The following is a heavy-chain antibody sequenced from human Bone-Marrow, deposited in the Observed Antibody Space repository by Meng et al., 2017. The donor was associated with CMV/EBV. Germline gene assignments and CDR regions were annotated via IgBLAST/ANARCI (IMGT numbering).Heavy chain of an antibody. J-gene: IGHJ4*02. CDR1: GFTFSSYE. CDR3: AREYSSSWRIYFDY. D-gene: IGHD6-13*01. Sequence: GESLKISCAASGFTFSSYEMNWVRQAPGKGLEWVSYISSGGSTIYYADSVKGRFTISRDNAKNSLYLQMNSLRAEDTAVYYCAREYSSSWRIYFDYWGQGTLVTVSS. CDR2: ISSGGSTI. V-gene: IGHV3-48*03.